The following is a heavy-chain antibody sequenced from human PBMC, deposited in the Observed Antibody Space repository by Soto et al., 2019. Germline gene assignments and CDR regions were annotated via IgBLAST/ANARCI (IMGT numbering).Heavy chain of an antibody. D-gene: IGHD3-10*01. CDR3: ASVTMVRGHYYYMDF. CDR1: GYTFTSYD. V-gene: IGHV1-8*01. Sequence: WASVKVSCKASGYTFTSYDINWVRQATGQGLEWMGWMNPNSGNTGYAQKFQGRVTMTRNTSISTAYMELSSLRSEDTAVYYCASVTMVRGHYYYMDFWGKGTTVTVSS. CDR2: MNPNSGNT. J-gene: IGHJ6*03.